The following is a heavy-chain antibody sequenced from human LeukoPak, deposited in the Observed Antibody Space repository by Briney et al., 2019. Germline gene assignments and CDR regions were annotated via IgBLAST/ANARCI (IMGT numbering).Heavy chain of an antibody. CDR2: ISYDGNNK. J-gene: IGHJ4*02. CDR3: ARDHGSSGWYETVDY. D-gene: IGHD6-19*01. Sequence: PGGSLRLSCAAPGFTFSTFAMHWVRQAPGKGLEWVAVISYDGNNKYYADSVKGRFTISRDNSKNTLYLQMNSLRVEDTAVYYCARDHGSSGWYETVDYWGQGTLVTVSS. V-gene: IGHV3-30-3*01. CDR1: GFTFSTFA.